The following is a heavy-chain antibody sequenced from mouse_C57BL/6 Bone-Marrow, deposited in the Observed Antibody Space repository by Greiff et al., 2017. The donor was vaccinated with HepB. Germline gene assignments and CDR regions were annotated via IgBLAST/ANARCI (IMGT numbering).Heavy chain of an antibody. CDR1: GYTFTSYW. CDR3: ARRYYGTHFDY. J-gene: IGHJ2*01. CDR2: IYPSDSET. V-gene: IGHV1-61*01. Sequence: QVQLQQPGAELVRPGSSVKLSCKASGYTFTSYWMDWVKQRPGQGLEWIGNIYPSDSETHYNQKFKDKATLTVDKSSSTAYMQLSSLTSEDSAVYYCARRYYGTHFDYWGQGTTLTVSS. D-gene: IGHD1-1*01.